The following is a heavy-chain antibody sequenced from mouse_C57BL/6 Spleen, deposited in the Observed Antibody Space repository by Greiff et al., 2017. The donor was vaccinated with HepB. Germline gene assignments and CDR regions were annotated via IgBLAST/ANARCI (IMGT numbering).Heavy chain of an antibody. V-gene: IGHV1-82*01. Sequence: VKLVESGPELVKPGASVKISCKASGYAFSSSWMNWVKQRPGKGLEWIGRIYPGDGDTNYNGKFKGKATLTADKSSSTAYMQLSSLTSEDSAVYFCARSRLNYAMDYWGQGTSVTVSS. D-gene: IGHD1-2*01. CDR2: IYPGDGDT. J-gene: IGHJ4*01. CDR3: ARSRLNYAMDY. CDR1: GYAFSSSW.